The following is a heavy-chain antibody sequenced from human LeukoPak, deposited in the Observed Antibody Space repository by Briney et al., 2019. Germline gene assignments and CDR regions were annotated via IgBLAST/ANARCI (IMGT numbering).Heavy chain of an antibody. CDR1: GITFSNFA. CDR2: IIGSSGDT. Sequence: GGSLRLSCAASGITFSNFAMSWVRQAPGKGLEWVPLIIGSSGDTFYADSVKGRFTISRDNPKNRLYLQMNRLRAEDTALYYCAKGAYDYIEMGYFDSWGQGTLVTVSS. V-gene: IGHV3-23*01. J-gene: IGHJ4*02. D-gene: IGHD5-12*01. CDR3: AKGAYDYIEMGYFDS.